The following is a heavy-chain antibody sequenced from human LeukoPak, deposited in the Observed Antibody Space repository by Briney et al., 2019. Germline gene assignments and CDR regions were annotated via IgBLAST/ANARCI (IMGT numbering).Heavy chain of an antibody. CDR3: ARVRGSQQLVGVFDY. D-gene: IGHD6-13*01. CDR1: GYTFTNYD. J-gene: IGHJ4*02. Sequence: ASVKVSWKASGYTFTNYDINWVRQATGQGLEWMGWISAYNGNTNYAQKLQGRVTMTTDTSTSTAYMELRSLRSDDTAVYYCARVRGSQQLVGVFDYWGQGTLVTVSS. V-gene: IGHV1-18*01. CDR2: ISAYNGNT.